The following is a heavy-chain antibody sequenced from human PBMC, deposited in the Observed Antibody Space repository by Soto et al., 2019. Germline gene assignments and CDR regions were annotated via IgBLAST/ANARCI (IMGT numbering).Heavy chain of an antibody. D-gene: IGHD3-22*01. CDR1: GGSFSGHS. V-gene: IGHV4-34*01. CDR3: STRAYDTNGYYRFDP. Sequence: SETLSLTCAVYGGSFSGHSWTWIRHSPGKGLEWIGDINHSGRVNYSPSLKSRVTISLDTSKNQFSLTLSAVTAADTAMYYCSTRAYDTNGYYRFDPWGQGTLVTVSS. CDR2: INHSGRV. J-gene: IGHJ5*01.